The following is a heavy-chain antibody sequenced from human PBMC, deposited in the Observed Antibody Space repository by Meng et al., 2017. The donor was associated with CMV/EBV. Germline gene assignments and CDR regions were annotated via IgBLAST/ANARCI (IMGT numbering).Heavy chain of an antibody. Sequence: GESLKISCVVSGLTVSSTYMSWVRQAPGKGLEWVSVIYSGGTSYHADSVKGRFTISRDNAKNSLYLQMNSLRAEDMALYYCAKDIRGSPEYYFDYWGQGTLVTVSS. V-gene: IGHV3-53*05. CDR2: IYSGGTS. CDR3: AKDIRGSPEYYFDY. D-gene: IGHD1-14*01. CDR1: GLTVSSTY. J-gene: IGHJ4*02.